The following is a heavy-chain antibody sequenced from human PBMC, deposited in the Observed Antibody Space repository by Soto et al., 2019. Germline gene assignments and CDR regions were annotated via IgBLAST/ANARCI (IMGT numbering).Heavy chain of an antibody. V-gene: IGHV4-39*02. CDR1: GGSISSSSYY. Sequence: PSETLSLTCTVSGGSISSSSYYWGWIRQPPGKGLEWIGSIYYSGSTYYNPSLKSRVTISVDTSKNQFSLKLSSVTAEDTAVYYCARDRIDYWGQGTLVTVSS. J-gene: IGHJ4*02. CDR2: IYYSGST. CDR3: ARDRIDY.